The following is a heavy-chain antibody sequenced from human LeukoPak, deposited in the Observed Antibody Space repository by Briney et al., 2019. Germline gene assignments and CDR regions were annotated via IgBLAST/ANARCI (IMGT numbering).Heavy chain of an antibody. CDR1: GYTFTNHG. D-gene: IGHD3-16*01. J-gene: IGHJ4*02. CDR3: ARDRGGKDFDY. V-gene: IGHV1-18*01. Sequence: ASVKVSCKASGYTFTNHGFTWVRQALGQGLEWMGWISAYSDNTNYAQNLQGRVTMTTDTSTSTAYMELRSLRSDDTAVYYCARDRGGKDFDYWGQGTLVTVSS. CDR2: ISAYSDNT.